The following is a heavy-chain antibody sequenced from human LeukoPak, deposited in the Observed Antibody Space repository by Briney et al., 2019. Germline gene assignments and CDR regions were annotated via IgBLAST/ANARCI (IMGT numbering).Heavy chain of an antibody. Sequence: PSETLSLTCTVSGDSISSYYWSWLRQPPGKGLEWIGYIYYSGSTNYNPSLKSRVTMSVDTSKNQFSLKLSSVTAADTAVYYCARDRTGDNWFDPWGQGTLVTVSS. CDR1: GDSISSYY. D-gene: IGHD3/OR15-3a*01. CDR3: ARDRTGDNWFDP. J-gene: IGHJ5*02. CDR2: IYYSGST. V-gene: IGHV4-59*01.